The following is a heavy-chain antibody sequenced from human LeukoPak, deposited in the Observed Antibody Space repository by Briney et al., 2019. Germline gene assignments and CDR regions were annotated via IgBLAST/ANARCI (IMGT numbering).Heavy chain of an antibody. Sequence: GGSLRLSCAASGFTFDDYGMSWVRQAPGKGLEWVSGITWNGGSTGYVDSVKGRFTISRDNAKNLLYLQMNSLRAEDTAVYYCAREGFYYFDFWGQGTLVTVSS. CDR2: ITWNGGST. J-gene: IGHJ4*01. CDR3: AREGFYYFDF. CDR1: GFTFDDYG. V-gene: IGHV3-20*04.